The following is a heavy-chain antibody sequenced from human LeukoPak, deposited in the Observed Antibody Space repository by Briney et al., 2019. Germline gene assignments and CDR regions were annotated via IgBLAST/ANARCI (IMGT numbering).Heavy chain of an antibody. CDR3: ARDLLGYCSSTSCPYYYYGMDV. Sequence: SETLSLTCTVSGGSISSYYWSWIRQPAGKGLEWIGRIYTIGSTNYNPSLKSRVTISVDTSKNQFSLKLSYVTAADTDVYYCARDLLGYCSSTSCPYYYYGMDVWGQGTTVTVSS. CDR1: GGSISSYY. J-gene: IGHJ6*02. CDR2: IYTIGST. D-gene: IGHD2-2*01. V-gene: IGHV4-4*07.